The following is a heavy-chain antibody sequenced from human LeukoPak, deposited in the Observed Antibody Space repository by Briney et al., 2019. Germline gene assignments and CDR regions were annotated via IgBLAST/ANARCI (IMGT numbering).Heavy chain of an antibody. J-gene: IGHJ4*02. Sequence: GGSLRLSCAASGFTFSSYSMNWVRQAPGKGLEWVPSISSSSYIYYADSVKGRFTISRDSAKNSLYLQMNSLRAEDTAVYYCARDDSDTAMVLLNYWGQGTLVTVSS. V-gene: IGHV3-21*01. CDR1: GFTFSSYS. D-gene: IGHD5-18*01. CDR2: ISSSSYI. CDR3: ARDDSDTAMVLLNY.